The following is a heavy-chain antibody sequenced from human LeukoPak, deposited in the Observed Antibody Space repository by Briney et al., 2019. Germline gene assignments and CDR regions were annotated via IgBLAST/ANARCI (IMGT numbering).Heavy chain of an antibody. CDR3: ARTYYYDSSGYYYDYYFDY. J-gene: IGHJ4*02. V-gene: IGHV4-59*01. D-gene: IGHD3-22*01. CDR2: IYYSGST. CDR1: GGSINSYY. Sequence: SETLSLTCTVSGGSINSYYWSWIRQPPGKGLEWIGYIYYSGSTNYNPSLKSRVTISVDTSKNQFSLKLSSVTAADTAVYYCARTYYYDSSGYYYDYYFDYWGQGTLVTVSS.